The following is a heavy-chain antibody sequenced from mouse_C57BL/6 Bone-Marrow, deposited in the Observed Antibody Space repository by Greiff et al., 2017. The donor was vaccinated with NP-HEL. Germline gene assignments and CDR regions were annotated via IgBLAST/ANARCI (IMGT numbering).Heavy chain of an antibody. J-gene: IGHJ1*03. CDR1: GYTFTSYW. D-gene: IGHD1-1*01. V-gene: IGHV1-64*01. Sequence: QVQLQQPGAELVKPGASVKLSCKASGYTFTSYWMHWVKQRPGQGLEWIGMIHPNSGSTNYNEKFKSKATLTVDKSSSTAYMQLSSLTSEDSAVYYCARGFITTDWYFDVWGTGTTVTVSS. CDR2: IHPNSGST. CDR3: ARGFITTDWYFDV.